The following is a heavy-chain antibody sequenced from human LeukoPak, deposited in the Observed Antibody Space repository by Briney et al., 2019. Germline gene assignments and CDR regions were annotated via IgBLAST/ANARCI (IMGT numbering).Heavy chain of an antibody. CDR1: GYTLTELS. D-gene: IGHD3-10*01. CDR2: FDPEDGET. CDR3: ATGLMVRGVTVLDY. V-gene: IGHV1-24*01. J-gene: IGHJ4*02. Sequence: GASVKVSCKVSGYTLTELSMHWVRQAPGKGLEWMGGFDPEDGETIYAQKFQGRVTMTEDTSTDTAYMELSSLRSEDTAVYYRATGLMVRGVTVLDYWGQGTLVTVSS.